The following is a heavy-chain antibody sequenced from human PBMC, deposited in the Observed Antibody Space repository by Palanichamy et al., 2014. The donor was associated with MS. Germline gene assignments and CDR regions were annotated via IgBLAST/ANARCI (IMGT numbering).Heavy chain of an antibody. CDR2: IYYSGST. V-gene: IGHV4-59*08. J-gene: IGHJ3*02. CDR3: ATQSMADAFDI. Sequence: GKGLEWIGYIYYSGSTNYNPSLKSRVTISVDTSKNQFSLKLSSVTAADTAVYYCATQSMADAFDIWGQGTMVTVSS. D-gene: IGHD2-8*01.